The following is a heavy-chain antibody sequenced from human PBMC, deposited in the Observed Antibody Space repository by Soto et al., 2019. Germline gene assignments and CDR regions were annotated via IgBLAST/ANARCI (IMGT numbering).Heavy chain of an antibody. Sequence: SQTLSLTCAISGDSVSSNSAAWNWIRQSPSRGLEWLGRTYYRSKWYNDYAVSVKSRITINPDTSKNQFSLQLNSVTPEDTAVYFCAREANSKLERSYYAMDVWGQGTTVTVSS. V-gene: IGHV6-1*01. J-gene: IGHJ6*02. CDR3: AREANSKLERSYYAMDV. D-gene: IGHD1-1*01. CDR2: TYYRSKWYN. CDR1: GDSVSSNSAA.